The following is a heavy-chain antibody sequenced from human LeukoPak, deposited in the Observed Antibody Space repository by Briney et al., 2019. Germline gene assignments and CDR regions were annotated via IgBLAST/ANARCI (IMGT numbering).Heavy chain of an antibody. CDR1: GFTFSSYA. V-gene: IGHV3-30*04. CDR2: ISYDGSNK. CDR3: AREPSGYYPFDY. J-gene: IGHJ4*02. Sequence: PGRSLRLSCAASGFTFSSYAMHWVRQAPGKGLEWVAVISYDGSNKYYADSVKGRFTISRDNSKNTLYLQMNSLRAEDTAVYYCAREPSGYYPFDYWGQGTLVTVSS. D-gene: IGHD3-22*01.